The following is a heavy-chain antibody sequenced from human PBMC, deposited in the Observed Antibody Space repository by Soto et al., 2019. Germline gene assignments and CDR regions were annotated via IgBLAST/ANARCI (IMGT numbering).Heavy chain of an antibody. D-gene: IGHD6-6*01. J-gene: IGHJ4*02. CDR3: ARDPAMYSSSSYFDY. CDR2: ISSSSSTI. CDR1: GFTFSSYS. V-gene: IGHV3-48*01. Sequence: GGSLRLSCAASGFTFSSYSMNWVRQAPGKGLEWVSYISSSSSTIYYADSVKGRFTISRDNAKNSLYLQMNSLRAEDTAVYYCARDPAMYSSSSYFDYWGQGTLVTVSS.